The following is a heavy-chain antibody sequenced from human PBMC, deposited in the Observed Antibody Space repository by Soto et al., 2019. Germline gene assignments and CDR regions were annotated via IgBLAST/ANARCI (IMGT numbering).Heavy chain of an antibody. CDR2: ISSSSSYT. V-gene: IGHV3-11*06. CDR3: ARVRITMIVVAREFDY. CDR1: GFTFSDYY. Sequence: GGSLRLSCAASGFTFSDYYMSWIRQAPGEGLEWVSYISSSSSYTNYADSVKGRFTISRDNAKNSLYLQMNSLRAEDTAVYYCARVRITMIVVAREFDYWGQGTLVTVSS. D-gene: IGHD3-22*01. J-gene: IGHJ4*02.